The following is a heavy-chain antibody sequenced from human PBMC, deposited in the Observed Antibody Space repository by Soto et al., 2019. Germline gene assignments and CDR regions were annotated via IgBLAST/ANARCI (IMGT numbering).Heavy chain of an antibody. V-gene: IGHV4-31*03. D-gene: IGHD3-22*01. CDR3: ASTYYTGSSGPFDY. Sequence: QVQLQESGPGLVKPSQTLSLTCTVSGDSISSGGYYWSWIRQHPGKGLEWIGYIYYSGTTYYNPSLEGRVTISADTSENQFSLKVNSVTVADTAVYYCASTYYTGSSGPFDYWGQGTLVTVSS. CDR2: IYYSGTT. J-gene: IGHJ4*02. CDR1: GDSISSGGYY.